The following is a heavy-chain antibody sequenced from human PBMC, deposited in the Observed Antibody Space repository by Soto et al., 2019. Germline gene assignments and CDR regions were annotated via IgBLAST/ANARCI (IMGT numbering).Heavy chain of an antibody. CDR1: GYTFRNYG. Sequence: QVPLMQSGAEVKKPGASVKVSCKASGYTFRNYGISWVRQAPGQGLEWMGWISGNNGDTEYAQKVQGRVTMTTDTSGTAYMELRSLRSDDTAVYFCARDDCTGGSCSRPAYFYGMDVWGQGTTVTVSS. CDR2: ISGNNGDT. J-gene: IGHJ6*02. CDR3: ARDDCTGGSCSRPAYFYGMDV. V-gene: IGHV1-18*04. D-gene: IGHD2-15*01.